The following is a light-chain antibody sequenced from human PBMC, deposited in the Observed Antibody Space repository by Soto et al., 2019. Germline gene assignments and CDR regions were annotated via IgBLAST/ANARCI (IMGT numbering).Light chain of an antibody. V-gene: IGLV2-14*01. CDR3: SSYTSSSTLVV. Sequence: QSALTQPASVSGSPGQSIPISCTGTSRDAGGYNYVSWYQQHPGKAPKLMIYDVSNRPSGVSNRFSGSKSGNTASLTISGLQAEDEADYYCSSYTSSSTLVVFGGGTQLTVL. J-gene: IGLJ2*01. CDR2: DVS. CDR1: SRDAGGYNY.